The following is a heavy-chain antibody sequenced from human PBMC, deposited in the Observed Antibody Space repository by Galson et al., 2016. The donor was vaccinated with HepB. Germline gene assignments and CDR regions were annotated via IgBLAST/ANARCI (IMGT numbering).Heavy chain of an antibody. V-gene: IGHV3-21*01. CDR1: GFTINTYS. Sequence: SLRLSCAASGFTINTYSMKWVRQAPGKGLEWVSSISNSYSYIYYADSVKGRFTISRDNAKNSLYLQMNSLRAEDTAVYYCARLGPMAAADYWGQGTLVTVSS. D-gene: IGHD6-13*01. CDR2: ISNSYSYI. CDR3: ARLGPMAAADY. J-gene: IGHJ4*02.